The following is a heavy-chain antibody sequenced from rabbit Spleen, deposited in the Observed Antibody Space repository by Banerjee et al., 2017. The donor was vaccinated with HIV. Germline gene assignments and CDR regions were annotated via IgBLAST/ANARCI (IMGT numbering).Heavy chain of an antibody. CDR3: ARGYSNGYNNYVNAFSL. J-gene: IGHJ4*01. Sequence: QEQLVESGGGLVQPEGSLTLTCTVSGFSFSSSYWICWVRQAPGKGLEWIACIYAGSSGNTYYASWAKGRFTISKSSSTTVTLQMTSLTAAGTATYFCARGYSNGYNNYVNAFSLWGQGTLVTVS. CDR2: IYAGSSGNT. D-gene: IGHD6-1*01. V-gene: IGHV1S45*01. CDR1: GFSFSSSYW.